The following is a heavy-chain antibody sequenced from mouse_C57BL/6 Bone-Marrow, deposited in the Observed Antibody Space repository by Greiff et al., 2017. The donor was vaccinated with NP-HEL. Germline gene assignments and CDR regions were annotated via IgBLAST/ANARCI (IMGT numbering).Heavy chain of an antibody. V-gene: IGHV1-82*01. CDR2: IYPGDGDT. Sequence: QVQLQQSGPELVKPGASVEISCKASGYAFSSSWMNWVKQRPGKGLEWIGRIYPGDGDTNYNGKFKGKATLTADKSSSTAYMQLSSLTSEDSAVYFCARGGTVECYHYAMDYWGQGTSVTVSS. CDR3: ARGGTVECYHYAMDY. D-gene: IGHD1-1*01. J-gene: IGHJ4*01. CDR1: GYAFSSSW.